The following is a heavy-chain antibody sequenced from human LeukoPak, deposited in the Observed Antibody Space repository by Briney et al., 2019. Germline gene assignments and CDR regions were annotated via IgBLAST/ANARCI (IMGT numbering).Heavy chain of an antibody. D-gene: IGHD5-18*01. CDR3: ARTTYTYGYPDY. Sequence: SLTLSRAASGFSFSRYLMQWVRQAPGRGVAWVSHTNSDESSTSYADSVKGRFTISRDNAKNTLYLQMNSLRAEDTAVYYCARTTYTYGYPDYWGQGTLVTVSS. CDR1: GFSFSRYL. J-gene: IGHJ4*02. V-gene: IGHV3-74*01. CDR2: TNSDESST.